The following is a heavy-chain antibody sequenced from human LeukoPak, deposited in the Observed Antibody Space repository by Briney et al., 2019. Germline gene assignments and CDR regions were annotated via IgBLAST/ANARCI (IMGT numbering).Heavy chain of an antibody. D-gene: IGHD6-19*01. CDR3: ARGGYSSGLTDAFDI. CDR1: GYTFTSYY. V-gene: IGHV1-46*01. J-gene: IGHJ3*02. CDR2: INPSGGST. Sequence: ASVKVSCKASGYTFTSYYMHWVRQAPGQGLEWMGIINPSGGSTSHAQKFQGRVTMTRDTSTSTVYMELSSLRSEDTAVYYCARGGYSSGLTDAFDIWGQGTMVTVSS.